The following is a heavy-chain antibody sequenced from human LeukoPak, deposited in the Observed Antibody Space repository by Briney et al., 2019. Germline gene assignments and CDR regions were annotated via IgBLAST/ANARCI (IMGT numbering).Heavy chain of an antibody. V-gene: IGHV3-7*03. D-gene: IGHD6-6*01. CDR3: ARSSYSSSSSV. CDR2: INSDGSEG. J-gene: IGHJ3*01. CDR1: GFIFSQYS. Sequence: GGSLRLSCAASGFIFSQYSMNWARQAPGKGLEWVASINSDGSEGYYADVVKGRFTISRDNAKNSLYPQINSLRAEDTAVHYCARSSYSSSSSVWGQGTMVTVSS.